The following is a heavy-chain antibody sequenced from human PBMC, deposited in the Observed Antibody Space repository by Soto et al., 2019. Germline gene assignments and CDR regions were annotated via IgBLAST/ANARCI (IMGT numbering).Heavy chain of an antibody. CDR3: ARDAIAVRPGWFDP. D-gene: IGHD6-6*01. Sequence: GGSLRLSCAASGFTFSSYGMHWVRQAPGKGLEWVAVIWYDGSKKYYADSVKGRFTTSRDNSRDTLYLQMNSLRAEDTAVYYCARDAIAVRPGWFDPWGLGTLVTVSS. CDR1: GFTFSSYG. V-gene: IGHV3-33*01. J-gene: IGHJ5*02. CDR2: IWYDGSKK.